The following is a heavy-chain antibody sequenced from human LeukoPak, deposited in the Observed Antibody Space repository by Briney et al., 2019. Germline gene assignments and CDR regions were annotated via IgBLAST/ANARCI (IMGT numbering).Heavy chain of an antibody. CDR2: ISYDGSNK. CDR3: ARAQSIAVADDYYYGMDV. CDR1: GFTFSSYG. V-gene: IGHV3-30*03. D-gene: IGHD6-19*01. Sequence: GGSLRLSCAASGFTFSSYGLHWDRQAPGKGLEWVAVISYDGSNKYYADSVKGRFTISRDNSKNTLYLQMNSLRAEDTAVYYCARAQSIAVADDYYYGMDVWGQGTTVTVSS. J-gene: IGHJ6*02.